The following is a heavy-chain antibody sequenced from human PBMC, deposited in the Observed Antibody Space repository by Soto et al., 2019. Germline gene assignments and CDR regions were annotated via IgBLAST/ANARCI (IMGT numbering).Heavy chain of an antibody. CDR3: ASTYYYDSSGPVFDY. CDR1: GGSISSGGYS. J-gene: IGHJ4*02. Sequence: SETLSLTCAVSGGSISSGGYSWSWIRQPPGKGLEWIGYIYYSGSTYYNPSLKSRVTISVDTSKNQFSLKLSSVTAADTAVYYCASTYYYDSSGPVFDYWGQGTLVTVSS. V-gene: IGHV4-30-4*01. D-gene: IGHD3-22*01. CDR2: IYYSGST.